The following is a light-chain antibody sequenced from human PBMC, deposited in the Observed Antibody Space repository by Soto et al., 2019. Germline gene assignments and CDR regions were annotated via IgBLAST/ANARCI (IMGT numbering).Light chain of an antibody. J-gene: IGKJ1*01. Sequence: EIVMTQSPATLSVSPGERATLSCRASQSVSSNVAWYQQKPGQAPRLLIYGASTRATGIPARFSGSGSGTEFTLTISSLQSEDFAVYYCQQYNNWPLTWTFGQGTKV. CDR1: QSVSSN. V-gene: IGKV3-15*01. CDR2: GAS. CDR3: QQYNNWPLTWT.